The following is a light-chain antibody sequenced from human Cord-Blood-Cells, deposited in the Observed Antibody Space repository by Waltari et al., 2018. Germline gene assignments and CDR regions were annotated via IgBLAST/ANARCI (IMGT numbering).Light chain of an antibody. Sequence: SYELTQSPSVSVSPGQTASITCSGDKLGDKYACWYQQKPGQSPVLVIYQDSKRPSGIPGRFSGSNSGNTATLTISGTQAMDEADYYCQAWDSSTSGVFGTGTKVTVL. CDR2: QDS. J-gene: IGLJ1*01. CDR3: QAWDSSTSGV. V-gene: IGLV3-1*01. CDR1: KLGDKY.